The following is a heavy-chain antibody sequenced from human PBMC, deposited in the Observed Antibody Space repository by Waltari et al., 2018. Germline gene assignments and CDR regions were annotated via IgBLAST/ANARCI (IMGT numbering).Heavy chain of an antibody. Sequence: EVQLVESGGGLVQPGRSLRLSCAASGFTFDDYAMHWVRQAPGKGLEWVSGISWNSGSIGYADSVKGRVTISRDNAKNSLYLQMNSLRAEDTALYYCAKATGDIVATSYFDYWGQGTLVTVSS. CDR2: ISWNSGSI. D-gene: IGHD5-12*01. CDR1: GFTFDDYA. V-gene: IGHV3-9*01. CDR3: AKATGDIVATSYFDY. J-gene: IGHJ4*02.